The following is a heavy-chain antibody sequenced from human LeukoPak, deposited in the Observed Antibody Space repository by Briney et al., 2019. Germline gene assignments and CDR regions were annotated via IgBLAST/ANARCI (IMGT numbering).Heavy chain of an antibody. D-gene: IGHD3-3*01. Sequence: GGSLRLSCAASGFTFSGYWMTWVRQAPGRGVDCVAKIKEDGSETYYVDSVEGRFTLSRDNAKNSLYLQVNSLKAGDTAVYYCARATIFGVVSAGGPLDSWGQGPLVTVS. CDR1: GFTFSGYW. CDR2: IKEDGSET. V-gene: IGHV3-7*01. CDR3: ARATIFGVVSAGGPLDS. J-gene: IGHJ4*02.